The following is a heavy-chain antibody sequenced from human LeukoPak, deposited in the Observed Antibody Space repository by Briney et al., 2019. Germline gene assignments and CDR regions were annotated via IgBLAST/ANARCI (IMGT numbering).Heavy chain of an antibody. D-gene: IGHD2-2*01. V-gene: IGHV3-23*01. Sequence: PGGSLRLSCAASGFTFNRFGMSWVRQSPGKGLEWVSTLSGGGETPNYADSVKGRFTISRDNSKNTLYLQMNSLGVEDTAVYYCAKLVAPVVAPYYYDYYGMDVWGHGPSVTVSS. CDR2: LSGGGETP. J-gene: IGHJ6*02. CDR3: AKLVAPVVAPYYYDYYGMDV. CDR1: GFTFNRFG.